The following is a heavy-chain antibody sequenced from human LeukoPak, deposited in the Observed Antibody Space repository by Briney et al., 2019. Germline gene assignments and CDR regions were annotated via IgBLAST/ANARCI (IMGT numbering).Heavy chain of an antibody. D-gene: IGHD3-10*01. CDR2: ISSDESNK. V-gene: IGHV3-30*03. J-gene: IGHJ4*02. CDR1: GFTFNNYA. Sequence: GGSLRLSCAASGFTFNNYAMHWVRQAPGEGLEWVALISSDESNKYYADSVKGRFTISRDNSMNTLYLQMNSLRADDTAVCYCAADYSYGSGSYYNRFDNWGQGTLVTASS. CDR3: AADYSYGSGSYYNRFDN.